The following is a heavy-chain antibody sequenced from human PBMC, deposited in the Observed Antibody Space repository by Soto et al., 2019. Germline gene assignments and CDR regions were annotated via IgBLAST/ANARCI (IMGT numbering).Heavy chain of an antibody. Sequence: SETLSLTCAVYGGSFSGYYWSWIRQPPGKGLEWIGEINHSGSTNYNPSLKSRVTISVDTSKNQFPLKLSSVTAADTAVYYCARGGYDILTGYYRGRLGYGMDVWGQGTTVTVSS. CDR2: INHSGST. J-gene: IGHJ6*02. CDR1: GGSFSGYY. D-gene: IGHD3-9*01. V-gene: IGHV4-34*01. CDR3: ARGGYDILTGYYRGRLGYGMDV.